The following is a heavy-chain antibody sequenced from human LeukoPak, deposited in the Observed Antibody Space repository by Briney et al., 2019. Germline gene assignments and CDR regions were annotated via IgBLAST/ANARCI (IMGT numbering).Heavy chain of an antibody. J-gene: IGHJ4*02. V-gene: IGHV4-59*01. CDR3: ARVRYYYDSKAFYFDY. D-gene: IGHD3-22*01. CDR2: IYYSGST. Sequence: SETLSLTCTVSGGSISSYYWSWIRQPPGKGLEWIGYIYYSGSTNYNPSLKSRVTISVDTSKNQFSLKLSSVTAADTAVYYCARVRYYYDSKAFYFDYWGQGTLVTVSS. CDR1: GGSISSYY.